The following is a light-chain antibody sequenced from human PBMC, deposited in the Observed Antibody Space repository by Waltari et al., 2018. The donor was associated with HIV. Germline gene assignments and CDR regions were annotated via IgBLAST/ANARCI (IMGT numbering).Light chain of an antibody. CDR1: SSAIGYFDY. V-gene: IGLV2-11*01. Sequence: QSALTQPRSVSGSPGQSVPISCTGTSSAIGYFDYVSWYQQYPGKAPQVIIYEVNQRPSGVPDRFTGSKSGITASLTISGLQGEDEADYYCCSYAGAYTYVFGTGTKVNVL. CDR3: CSYAGAYTYV. J-gene: IGLJ1*01. CDR2: EVN.